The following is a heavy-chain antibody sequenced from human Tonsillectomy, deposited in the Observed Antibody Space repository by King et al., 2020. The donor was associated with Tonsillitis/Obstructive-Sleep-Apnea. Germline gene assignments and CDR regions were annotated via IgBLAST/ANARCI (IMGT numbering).Heavy chain of an antibody. J-gene: IGHJ4*02. CDR2: INPNSGGT. V-gene: IGHV1-2*02. Sequence: VQLVESGAEVMKPGASVKVSCTASGYTFTGYYMHWVRQAPGQGLEWMGWINPNSGGTNYAQKFQGRVTMTRDTSISTAYMELSRLRCDDTATYYCARVAYYYDSSGPLDYWGQGTLVTVSS. CDR1: GYTFTGYY. CDR3: ARVAYYYDSSGPLDY. D-gene: IGHD3-22*01.